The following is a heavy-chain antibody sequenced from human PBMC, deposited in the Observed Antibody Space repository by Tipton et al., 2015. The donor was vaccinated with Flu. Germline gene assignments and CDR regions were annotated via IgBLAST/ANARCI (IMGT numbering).Heavy chain of an antibody. V-gene: IGHV4-59*08. CDR2: IYYSGST. CDR1: GGSISSYY. J-gene: IGHJ4*02. D-gene: IGHD2-2*01. Sequence: TLSLTCTVSGGSISSYYWSWIRQPPGKGLEWIGYIYYSGSTNYNPSLKSRVTISVDTSKNQFSLKLSSVTAADTAVYYCARHWTTAGAVPAAFDYWGQGTLVTVSS. CDR3: ARHWTTAGAVPAAFDY.